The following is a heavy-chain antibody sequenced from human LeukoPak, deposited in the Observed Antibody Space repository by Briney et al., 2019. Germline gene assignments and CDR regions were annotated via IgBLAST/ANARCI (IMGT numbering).Heavy chain of an antibody. D-gene: IGHD4-17*01. J-gene: IGHJ4*02. Sequence: NPSETLSLTCTVSGASISYSNYYWGWIRQSPGKELEWIGTVHYTGNTYYKSSLKSRVTISVDMSKNQFYLKLNSVIAADTAVYYCAKEDDYGEYRYFDYWGQGTLVTVSS. V-gene: IGHV4-39*07. CDR1: GASISYSNYY. CDR2: VHYTGNT. CDR3: AKEDDYGEYRYFDY.